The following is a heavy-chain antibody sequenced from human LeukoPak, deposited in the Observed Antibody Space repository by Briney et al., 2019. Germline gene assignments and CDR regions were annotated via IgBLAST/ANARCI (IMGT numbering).Heavy chain of an antibody. CDR1: GYTFTSYY. J-gene: IGHJ4*02. Sequence: ASVKVSCKASGYTFTSYYMHWVRQAPGQGLEWMGIINPSGGSTSYAQKFQGRVTMTRDMSTSTVYMELSSLRSEDTAVYYCARDQGIAARPFGFDYWGQGTLVTVSS. CDR2: INPSGGST. D-gene: IGHD6-6*01. V-gene: IGHV1-46*01. CDR3: ARDQGIAARPFGFDY.